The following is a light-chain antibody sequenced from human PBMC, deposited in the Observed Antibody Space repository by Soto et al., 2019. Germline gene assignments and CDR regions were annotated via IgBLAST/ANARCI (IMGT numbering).Light chain of an antibody. J-gene: IGKJ1*01. Sequence: ETVLMQSPGTLSSSPGEGVTLSCRASQSVRNSYLAWFQQKPGQAPRLLIYDASSRAAGIPDRFSGSGSGTDFTLTISRLEPEDFVVYYCQQYGDSPQTFGQGTKVDIK. V-gene: IGKV3-20*01. CDR3: QQYGDSPQT. CDR1: QSVRNSY. CDR2: DAS.